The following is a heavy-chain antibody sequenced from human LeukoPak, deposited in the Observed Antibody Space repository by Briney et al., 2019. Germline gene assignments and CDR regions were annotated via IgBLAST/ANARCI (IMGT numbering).Heavy chain of an antibody. CDR2: IWYDGSNK. V-gene: IGHV3-33*01. Sequence: PGGSLRLSCAASGFTFSSYGMHWVRQAPGKGLEWVAVIWYDGSNKYYADSVKGRFTISRDNSKNTLYLQMNSLRAEDTAVYYCARDDWNDVRYYGMDVWGQGTTVTVSS. D-gene: IGHD1-1*01. J-gene: IGHJ6*02. CDR1: GFTFSSYG. CDR3: ARDDWNDVRYYGMDV.